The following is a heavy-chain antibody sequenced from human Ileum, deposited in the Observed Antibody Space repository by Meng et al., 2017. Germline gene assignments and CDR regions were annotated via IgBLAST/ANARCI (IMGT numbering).Heavy chain of an antibody. V-gene: IGHV4-39*07. CDR1: GDSISTSPYY. CDR2: FKYSGAT. Sequence: SETLSLTCTVSGDSISTSPYYWGWIRQSPGSGPELLGSFKYSGATYYNPSLRSRVNISVDASKNQFSLRLTSVTAAETAMYYCAREIGARSGYIYWDQGMVATVTS. J-gene: IGHJ4*01. CDR3: AREIGARSGYIY. D-gene: IGHD5-18*01.